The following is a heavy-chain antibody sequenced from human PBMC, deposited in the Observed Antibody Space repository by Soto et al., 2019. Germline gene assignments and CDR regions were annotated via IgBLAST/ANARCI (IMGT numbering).Heavy chain of an antibody. Sequence: QAQLVESGGGVVQPGRSLRLSCAASGFTFSSYAMHWVRQAPGKGLEWVAVISYDGSNKYYADSVKGRFTISRDNSKNTLYLQMNSLRAEDTALYYCAKSTCSSTSCYWFDYWGQGTLVTVSS. CDR1: GFTFSSYA. CDR3: AKSTCSSTSCYWFDY. J-gene: IGHJ4*02. CDR2: ISYDGSNK. D-gene: IGHD2-2*01. V-gene: IGHV3-30-3*02.